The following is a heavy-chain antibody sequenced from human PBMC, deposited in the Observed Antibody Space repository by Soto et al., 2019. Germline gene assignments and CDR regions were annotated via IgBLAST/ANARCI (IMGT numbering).Heavy chain of an antibody. CDR2: INAGNGNT. Sequence: QVQLVQSGAEEKKPGASVKVSCKASGYTFTSYAMHWVRQDPGQRLEWMGWINAGNGNTKYSQKFXGXAXIXXETSASAAYLGLRSLRSEDTAVYYCARGLPHAADYWGQGTLVTVSS. J-gene: IGHJ4*02. V-gene: IGHV1-3*05. CDR1: GYTFTSYA. CDR3: ARGLPHAADY. D-gene: IGHD2-2*01.